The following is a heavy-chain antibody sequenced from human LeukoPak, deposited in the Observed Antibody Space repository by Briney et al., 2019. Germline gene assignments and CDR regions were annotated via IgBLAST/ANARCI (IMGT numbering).Heavy chain of an antibody. CDR1: GGSISSAGYY. J-gene: IGHJ5*02. D-gene: IGHD6-6*01. Sequence: PSETLSLTCTVSGGSISSAGYYWSWVRQHPGKGLEWIGYIYTSGSTNYNPSLKSRVTISVDTSKNQFSLKLSSVTAADTAVYYCARLASSIAAPRVNWFDPWGQGTLVTVSS. V-gene: IGHV4-61*08. CDR3: ARLASSIAAPRVNWFDP. CDR2: IYTSGST.